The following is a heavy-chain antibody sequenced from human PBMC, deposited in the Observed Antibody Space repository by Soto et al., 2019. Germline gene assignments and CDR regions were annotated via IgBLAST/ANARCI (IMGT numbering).Heavy chain of an antibody. J-gene: IGHJ6*02. CDR3: ARLRVNSGYPLMDV. CDR1: GYSFTSYW. V-gene: IGHV5-51*01. D-gene: IGHD3-22*01. CDR2: IWPGDSDT. Sequence: LGESLKISCKGSGYSFTSYWIGWVRQMPGKGLEWMGIIWPGDSDTRYSPSFQGQVTVSADKSISTAYLQWSSLKASDTAMYYCARLRVNSGYPLMDVWGQGTTVTVSS.